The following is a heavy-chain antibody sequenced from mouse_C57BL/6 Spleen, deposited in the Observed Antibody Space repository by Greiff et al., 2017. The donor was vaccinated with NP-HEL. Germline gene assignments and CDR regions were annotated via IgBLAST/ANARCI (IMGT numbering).Heavy chain of an antibody. V-gene: IGHV1-15*01. J-gene: IGHJ3*01. CDR2: IDPETGGT. D-gene: IGHD1-1*02. Sequence: QVQLQQSGAELVRPGASVTLSCKASGYTFTDYEMHWVKQTPVHGLEWIGAIDPETGGTAYNQKFKGKAILTADKSSSTAYMELRSLTSEDSAVYYCTRSDGSRFAYWGQGTLVTVSA. CDR1: GYTFTDYE. CDR3: TRSDGSRFAY.